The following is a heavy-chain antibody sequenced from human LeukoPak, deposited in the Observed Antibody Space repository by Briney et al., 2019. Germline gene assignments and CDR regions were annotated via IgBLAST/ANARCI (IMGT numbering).Heavy chain of an antibody. CDR3: ARQGSGSHKD. J-gene: IGHJ4*02. CDR2: VFHSGSA. V-gene: IGHV4-30-2*01. Sequence: LEWIGYVFHSGSAYYSPSLKSRVTISVDRSRDQFSLKLSSVTAADTAVYYCARQGSGSHKDWGQGTLVTVSS. D-gene: IGHD1-26*01.